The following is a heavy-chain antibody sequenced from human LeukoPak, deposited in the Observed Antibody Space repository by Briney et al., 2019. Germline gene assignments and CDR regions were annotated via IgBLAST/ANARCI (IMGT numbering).Heavy chain of an antibody. CDR2: IYTSGST. J-gene: IGHJ3*02. CDR3: ARDGYYYDSSGYYCEAFDI. CDR1: GGSISSYY. Sequence: SETPSLTCTAAGGSISSYYWSWIRQPARKGLEWIGRIYTSGSTNYNPSLKSRVTMSVDTSKNQFSLKLSSVTAADTAVYYCARDGYYYDSSGYYCEAFDIQGEARMVTVSS. D-gene: IGHD3-22*01. V-gene: IGHV4-4*07.